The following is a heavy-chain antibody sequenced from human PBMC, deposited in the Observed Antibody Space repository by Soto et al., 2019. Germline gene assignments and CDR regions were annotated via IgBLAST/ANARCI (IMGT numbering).Heavy chain of an antibody. Sequence: SGPTLVNRTRTLTLTCTFSGFSLSTRGVGVGWIRQPPGKALEWLALIYWDDDKRYSTSLKTRLTIPNDTSKNQVVLTMTNMDPVDTATYSCAHIGVSRWFDFWGQGTXVTVSS. CDR2: IYWDDDK. D-gene: IGHD6-13*01. V-gene: IGHV2-5*02. CDR1: GFSLSTRGVG. CDR3: AHIGVSRWFDF. J-gene: IGHJ4*02.